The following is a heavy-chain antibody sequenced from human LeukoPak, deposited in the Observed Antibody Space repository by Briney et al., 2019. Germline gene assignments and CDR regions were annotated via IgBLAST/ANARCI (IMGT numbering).Heavy chain of an antibody. Sequence: PGRSLRLSCTASGFTFGDYAMSWVRQAPGKGLEWVGFIRSKTYGGTPEFAASVNGRFTISRDDSKSIAYLQLNSLKTEDTAVYFCTRVYYVGSHYSRYLDYWGQGTLVTVSS. D-gene: IGHD3-22*01. V-gene: IGHV3-49*04. CDR3: TRVYYVGSHYSRYLDY. J-gene: IGHJ4*02. CDR2: IRSKTYGGTP. CDR1: GFTFGDYA.